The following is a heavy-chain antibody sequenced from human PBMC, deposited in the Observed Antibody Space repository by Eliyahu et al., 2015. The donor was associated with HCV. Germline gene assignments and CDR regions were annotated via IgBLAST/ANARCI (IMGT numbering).Heavy chain of an antibody. CDR1: GFTLSTYD. Sequence: EVQLVESGGGLVQPGGSLRLSCAASGFTLSTYDMHWVRKATGKGLEWVSAIDLVGETYYPDSVKGRFTISREVAKNSLYLQMNSLRVGDTALYYCARRKRDDSYGMDVWGQGTTVTVSS. D-gene: IGHD3-22*01. CDR2: IDLVGET. CDR3: ARRKRDDSYGMDV. J-gene: IGHJ6*02. V-gene: IGHV3-13*01.